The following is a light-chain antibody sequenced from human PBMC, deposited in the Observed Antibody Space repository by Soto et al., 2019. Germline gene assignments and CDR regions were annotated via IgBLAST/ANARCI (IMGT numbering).Light chain of an antibody. CDR3: PSYHSRLSGYV. V-gene: IGLV1-40*01. Sequence: QSLLTQLHSASGAPGQIGTISRPGSRSNNGEDYHVHWYQQLPRTAPNHLLHGNTNRPAGVPDRFSGPKSGPPASLAISGLQAEDEDDYFCPSYHSRLSGYVIGTGRKVT. CDR1: RSNNGEDYH. CDR2: GNT. J-gene: IGLJ1*01.